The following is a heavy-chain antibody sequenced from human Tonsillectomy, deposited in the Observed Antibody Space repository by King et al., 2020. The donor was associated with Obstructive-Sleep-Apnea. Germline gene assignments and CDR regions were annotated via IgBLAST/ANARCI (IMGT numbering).Heavy chain of an antibody. CDR1: GASVSSGSYY. CDR2: IYYTGST. V-gene: IGHV4-61*01. J-gene: IGHJ2*01. CDR3: ARLGGSNHWYLDL. D-gene: IGHD1-26*01. Sequence: VQLQESGPGLVKPSETLSLTCSVSGASVSSGSYYWSWIRQPPGKGLEWIGYIYYTGSTSYNPSLNSRVTISIDRSKNQFSLKLNFVLAADTAVYYCARLGGSNHWYLDLWGRGTLVTVSS.